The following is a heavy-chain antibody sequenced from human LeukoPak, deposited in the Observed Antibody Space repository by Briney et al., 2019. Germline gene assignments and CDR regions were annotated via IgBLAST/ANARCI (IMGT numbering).Heavy chain of an antibody. J-gene: IGHJ4*02. CDR1: GFTFSGYA. CDR2: ISGSGGST. D-gene: IGHD3-10*01. V-gene: IGHV3-23*01. CDR3: AKVAVRGVIRYYFDY. Sequence: GGSLRLSCAASGFTFSGYAMSWVRQAPGKGLEWVSAISGSGGSTYYADSVKGRFTISRDNSKNTLYLQMNSLRAEDTAVYYCAKVAVRGVIRYYFDYWGQGTLVTVSS.